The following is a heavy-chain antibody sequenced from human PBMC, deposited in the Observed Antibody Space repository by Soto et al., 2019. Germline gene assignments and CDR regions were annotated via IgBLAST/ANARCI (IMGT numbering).Heavy chain of an antibody. CDR1: GFTFSNYA. V-gene: IGHV3-30-3*01. CDR2: ISYDGSNK. CDR3: ARGNSSSSAAFDY. D-gene: IGHD6-13*01. J-gene: IGHJ4*02. Sequence: QVQLVESGGGVVQPGRSLRLSCAASGFTFSNYAMYWVRQAPGEGLEWVAIISYDGSNKYYADSVKGRFTISRDNSKNTLYLQMSSLRAEDTAVYYCARGNSSSSAAFDYWGQGTLVTVSS.